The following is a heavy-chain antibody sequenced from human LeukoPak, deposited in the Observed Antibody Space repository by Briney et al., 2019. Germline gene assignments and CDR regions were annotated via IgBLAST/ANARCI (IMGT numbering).Heavy chain of an antibody. CDR1: GGTFSSYA. CDR3: ASPSGHFVVVPAAIPDAFDI. V-gene: IGHV1-69*04. J-gene: IGHJ3*02. D-gene: IGHD2-2*01. CDR2: IIPILGIA. Sequence: VASVKVSCKASGGTFSSYAISWVRQAPGQGLGWMGRIIPILGIANYAQKFQGRVTITADESTSTAYMELSSLRSEDTAVYYCASPSGHFVVVPAAIPDAFDIWGQGTMVTVSS.